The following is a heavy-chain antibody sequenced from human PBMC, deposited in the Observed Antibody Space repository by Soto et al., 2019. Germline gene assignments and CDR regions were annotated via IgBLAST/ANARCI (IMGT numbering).Heavy chain of an antibody. J-gene: IGHJ4*02. V-gene: IGHV3-23*01. D-gene: IGHD6-13*01. CDR3: AKSYSSNWYDYFDY. Sequence: PGGSLRLSCAASEFTFSTYAMSWVRHAPGKGPEWVSAISGSGGSTYYADSVKGRFTISRDTSKNTLYLQMNSLRAEDTALYYCAKSYSSNWYDYFDYWGQGTLVTVSS. CDR1: EFTFSTYA. CDR2: ISGSGGST.